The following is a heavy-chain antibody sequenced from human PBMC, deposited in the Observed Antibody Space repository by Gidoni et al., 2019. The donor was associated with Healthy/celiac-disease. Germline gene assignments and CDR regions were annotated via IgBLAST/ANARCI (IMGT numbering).Heavy chain of an antibody. J-gene: IGHJ3*02. CDR1: GGSFRSHA. CDR2: IIPIFGTA. Sequence: QVQLVQSGAEVTKPASSVKVSCKAPGGSFRSHAISWVRQVPGQGLEWMRGIIPIFGTANYAQKFQGRVTITADKSTSTAYMELSSLRSEDTAVYYCARDIVATHDAFDIWGQGTMVTVSS. D-gene: IGHD5-12*01. V-gene: IGHV1-69*06. CDR3: ARDIVATHDAFDI.